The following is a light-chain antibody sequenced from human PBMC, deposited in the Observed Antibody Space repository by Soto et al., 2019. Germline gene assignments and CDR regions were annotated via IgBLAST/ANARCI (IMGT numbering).Light chain of an antibody. V-gene: IGKV3D-15*01. CDR1: ETIRGL. CDR2: DTS. Sequence: EIVLTQSPATLSLSPGERATLSYGASETIRGLLAWYQQRPGQPLRLLIYDTSNRATGIPARFSGSGSGTEFTLTISSLQSEDFAVYYCQQYNNWPRTFGQGTKVDIK. J-gene: IGKJ1*01. CDR3: QQYNNWPRT.